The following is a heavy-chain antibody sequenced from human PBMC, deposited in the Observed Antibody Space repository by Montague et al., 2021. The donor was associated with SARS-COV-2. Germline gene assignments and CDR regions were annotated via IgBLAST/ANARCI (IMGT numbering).Heavy chain of an antibody. V-gene: IGHV4-59*12. J-gene: IGHJ3*02. CDR3: ARGSGWMGNAFDI. CDR2: IYSSGSN. Sequence: SETLSLTCTVSGGSISSYYWSWIRQPPGKGLEWIGYIYSSGSNNYHPSLKSRVTISVDTSKNQFSLKLSSVTAADTAVYYCARGSGWMGNAFDIWGQGTMVTVSS. CDR1: GGSISSYY. D-gene: IGHD6-19*01.